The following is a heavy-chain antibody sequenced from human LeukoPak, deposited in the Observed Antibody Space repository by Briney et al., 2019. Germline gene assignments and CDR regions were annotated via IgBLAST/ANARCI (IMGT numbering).Heavy chain of an antibody. CDR1: GLTFSSYW. CDR2: INPDASDR. J-gene: IGHJ1*01. Sequence: PGGSLRLSCTVSGLTFSSYWMTWLRQAPGKGPEWVANINPDASDRQYVDSVKGRFTISRDNAKNSVDLQMSRLRADDTAVYFCATHDNWSWEHWGQGSLVSVSS. CDR3: ATHDNWSWEH. D-gene: IGHD1-1*01. V-gene: IGHV3-7*01.